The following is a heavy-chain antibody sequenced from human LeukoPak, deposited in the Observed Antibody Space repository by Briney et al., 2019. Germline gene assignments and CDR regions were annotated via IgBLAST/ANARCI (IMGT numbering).Heavy chain of an antibody. J-gene: IGHJ6*03. D-gene: IGHD6-13*01. CDR2: ISASALTT. V-gene: IGHV3-23*01. CDR3: AKVEAAAGSSYYYYHMDV. Sequence: PGGSMRLSCAASGFTFSANGMSWVRQAPGKGLEWVSGISASALTTYYTDSVKGRFTISRDNPENTLSLQMNSLRADDTAVYYCAKVEAAAGSSYYYYHMDVWGKGTTVTVSS. CDR1: GFTFSANG.